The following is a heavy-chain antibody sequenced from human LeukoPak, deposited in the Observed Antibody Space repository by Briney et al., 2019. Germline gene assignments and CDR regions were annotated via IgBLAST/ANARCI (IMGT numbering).Heavy chain of an antibody. J-gene: IGHJ4*02. CDR1: GFTFSSYT. CDR2: ITTSDGNT. V-gene: IGHV3-23*01. D-gene: IGHD7-27*01. CDR3: AKDGGLWVSAHWGDS. Sequence: GGSLRLSCAASGFTFSSYTMRWVRQAPGKGLEWVSTITTSDGNTYYADSVKGRFTVSRDNSKNTLFLQMNSLRAEDTAVYYCAKDGGLWVSAHWGDSWGRGTLVTVSS.